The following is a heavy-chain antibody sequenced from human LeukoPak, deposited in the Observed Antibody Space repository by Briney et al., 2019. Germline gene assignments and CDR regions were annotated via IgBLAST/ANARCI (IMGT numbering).Heavy chain of an antibody. J-gene: IGHJ4*02. CDR2: FYYSGST. V-gene: IGHV4-31*03. CDR3: ARVRYYYDRSVHFDF. CDR1: GGSISSGGYY. D-gene: IGHD3-22*01. Sequence: PSETLSLTCTVSGGSISSGGYYWSWLRQHPGKGLEWIGYFYYSGSTYYNPSLKSRVTISVDTSKNQFSLKLSSVTAADTAVYSCARVRYYYDRSVHFDFWGQGTLVTVSS.